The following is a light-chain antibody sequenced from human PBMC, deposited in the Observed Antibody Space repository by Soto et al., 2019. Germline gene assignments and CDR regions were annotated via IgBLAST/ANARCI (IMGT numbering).Light chain of an antibody. CDR2: KAS. CDR1: QSISSW. V-gene: IGKV1-5*03. J-gene: IGKJ1*01. CDR3: QQYNSYRT. Sequence: DLQMTQSPSTLSSSLGDSVTITCRASQSISSWLAWYQQKPGKAPKLLIYKASSLESGVQSRLSGSGSGTELTLTIRSLQPDDFATYYCQQYNSYRTCGQGTKVDIK.